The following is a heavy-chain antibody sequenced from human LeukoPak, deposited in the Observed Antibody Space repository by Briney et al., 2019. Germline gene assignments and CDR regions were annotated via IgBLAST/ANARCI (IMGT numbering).Heavy chain of an antibody. CDR3: ARRWSGSYGDYRIDY. J-gene: IGHJ4*02. CDR1: GFTFSSYA. Sequence: GGSLRLSCAASGFTFSSYAMHWVRQAPGKGLEWVAVISYDGSNKYYADSVKGRFTISRDNSKNTLYLQMNSLRAEDTAVYYCARRWSGSYGDYRIDYWGQGTLVTVSS. CDR2: ISYDGSNK. D-gene: IGHD4-17*01. V-gene: IGHV3-30*04.